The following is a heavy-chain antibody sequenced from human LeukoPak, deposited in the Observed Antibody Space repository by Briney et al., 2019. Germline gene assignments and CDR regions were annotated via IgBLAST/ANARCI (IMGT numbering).Heavy chain of an antibody. V-gene: IGHV4-39*01. CDR2: IYYSGST. D-gene: IGHD6-13*01. Sequence: SETLSLTCTVSGGSISSSSYYWGWIRQPPGKGLGWIGSIYYSGSTYYNPSLKSRVTISVDTSKNQFSLKLSSVTAADTAVYYCARQYSSSWYVWFDPWGQGTLVTVSS. J-gene: IGHJ5*02. CDR3: ARQYSSSWYVWFDP. CDR1: GGSISSSSYY.